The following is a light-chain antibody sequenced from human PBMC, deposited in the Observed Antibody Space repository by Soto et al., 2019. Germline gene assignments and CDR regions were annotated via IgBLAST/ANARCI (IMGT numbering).Light chain of an antibody. CDR3: ETWDNNSVV. Sequence: QSVLTQSSSASASLGSSVKLTCTLSSGHSSYIIAWHQQQPGKAPRFLMKLEGSGSYNKGSGVPDRFSGSSSGADRYLTISTLQSEDEADYYCETWDNNSVVFGGGTKLTVL. CDR1: SGHSSYI. J-gene: IGLJ2*01. V-gene: IGLV4-60*03. CDR2: LEGSGSY.